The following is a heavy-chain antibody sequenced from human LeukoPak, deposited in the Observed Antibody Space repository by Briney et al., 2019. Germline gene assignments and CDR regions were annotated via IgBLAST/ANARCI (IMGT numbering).Heavy chain of an antibody. CDR2: IIPIFGTA. CDR1: GGTFSSYA. CDR3: ARGNQDIVVVPAAMDY. Sequence: ASVKVSCKASGGTFSSYAISWVRQAPGQGLEWMGGIIPIFGTANYAQKFQGRVTITADESTSTAYMELSSLRSEDTAVYYCARGNQDIVVVPAAMDYWGQGTLVTVSS. D-gene: IGHD2-2*01. V-gene: IGHV1-69*13. J-gene: IGHJ4*02.